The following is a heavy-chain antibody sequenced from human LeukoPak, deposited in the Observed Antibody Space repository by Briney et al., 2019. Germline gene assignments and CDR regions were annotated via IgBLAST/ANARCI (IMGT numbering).Heavy chain of an antibody. CDR3: ARGGYYDSSGYYYVGYFHH. V-gene: IGHV3-48*03. Sequence: GGSLRLSCAASGFXFSSYGINWVRQAPGKGLEWVSYISFSGSTIYYADSVKGRFTISRDNAKNSLYVQMNSLRAEHTAVYYCARGGYYDSSGYYYVGYFHHWGQGTLVTVSS. D-gene: IGHD3-22*01. J-gene: IGHJ1*01. CDR1: GFXFSSYG. CDR2: ISFSGSTI.